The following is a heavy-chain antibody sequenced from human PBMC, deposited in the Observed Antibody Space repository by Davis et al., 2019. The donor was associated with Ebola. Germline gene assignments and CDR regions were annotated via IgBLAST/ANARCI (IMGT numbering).Heavy chain of an antibody. CDR1: GFTFSSYS. V-gene: IGHV3-21*01. CDR2: ISSSSSYI. Sequence: GESLKISCAASGFTFSSYSMNWVRQAPGKGLEWVSSISSSSSYIYYADSVKGRFTISRDNAKNSLYLQMNSLRAEDTAVYYCAREEGYSSGWYGGYYYGMDVWGKRDHGHRLL. J-gene: IGHJ6*04. D-gene: IGHD6-19*01. CDR3: AREEGYSSGWYGGYYYGMDV.